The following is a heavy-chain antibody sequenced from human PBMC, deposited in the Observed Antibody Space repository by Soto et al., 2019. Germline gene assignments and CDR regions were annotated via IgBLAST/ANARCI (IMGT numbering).Heavy chain of an antibody. V-gene: IGHV3-74*01. J-gene: IGHJ4*02. D-gene: IGHD5-12*01. Sequence: CAASGFSFNNYWMHWVRQAPGKGLVWVSRINSDGTLTNYADSVKGRFTISRDNAKNTLRLQMNSLRAEDTAVYYCARGISGAYDSTYDWWGQGTLVTVSS. CDR3: ARGISGAYDSTYDW. CDR2: INSDGTLT. CDR1: GFSFNNYW.